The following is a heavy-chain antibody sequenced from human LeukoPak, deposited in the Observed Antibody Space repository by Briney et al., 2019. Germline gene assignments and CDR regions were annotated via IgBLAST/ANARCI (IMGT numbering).Heavy chain of an antibody. J-gene: IGHJ4*02. D-gene: IGHD1-26*01. CDR3: AKDGSYYNFDS. CDR1: GFTFSKYG. Sequence: GGPLTLPCAASGFTFSKYGMSCARQAPGKGLEGVSVISGSDGNTDYADSVKGRFTISRDNYNNTLYLKMNSLRAEDTAVYYCAKDGSYYNFDSWGQGTLVTVSS. V-gene: IGHV3-23*01. CDR2: ISGSDGNT.